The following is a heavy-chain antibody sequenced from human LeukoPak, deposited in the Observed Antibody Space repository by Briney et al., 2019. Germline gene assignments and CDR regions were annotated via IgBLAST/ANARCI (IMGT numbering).Heavy chain of an antibody. CDR2: IIPIFGTA. CDR3: ARGANTAMVIAHYGMDV. V-gene: IGHV1-69*13. CDR1: GGTFSSYA. D-gene: IGHD5-18*01. J-gene: IGHJ6*02. Sequence: ASVKVSCKASGGTFSSYAISWVRQAPGQGLEWMGGIIPIFGTANYAQKFQGRVTITADESTSTAYMELSSLRAEDTAMYYCARGANTAMVIAHYGMDVWGQGTTVTVSS.